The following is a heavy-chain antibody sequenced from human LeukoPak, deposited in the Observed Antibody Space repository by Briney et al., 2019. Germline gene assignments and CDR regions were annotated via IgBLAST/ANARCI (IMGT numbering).Heavy chain of an antibody. D-gene: IGHD3-22*01. Sequence: KTGGSLRLSCAASGFTFSSYSMNWVGQAPGKGLEWVSSISSSSSYIYYADSVKGRFTISRDNAKNSLYLQMNSLRAEDTAVYYCASAGDYYDSSGYRYWGQGTLVTVSS. CDR1: GFTFSSYS. CDR3: ASAGDYYDSSGYRY. J-gene: IGHJ4*02. CDR2: ISSSSSYI. V-gene: IGHV3-21*01.